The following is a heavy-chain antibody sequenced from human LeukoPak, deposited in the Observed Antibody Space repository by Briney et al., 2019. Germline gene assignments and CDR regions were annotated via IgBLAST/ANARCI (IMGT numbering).Heavy chain of an antibody. Sequence: PGGSLRLSCAASGFTFSSFSMNWVRQAPGKGLEWVSYISRDSGVTYYADSVRGRFTISRDNAQNSLSLQMSSLGPEDTAIYYCARDHDWAFDVWGQGTMVTVSS. J-gene: IGHJ3*01. D-gene: IGHD3-9*01. CDR2: ISRDSGVT. V-gene: IGHV3-48*01. CDR3: ARDHDWAFDV. CDR1: GFTFSSFS.